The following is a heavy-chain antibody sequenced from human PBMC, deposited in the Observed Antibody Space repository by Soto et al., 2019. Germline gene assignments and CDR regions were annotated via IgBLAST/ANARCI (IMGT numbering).Heavy chain of an antibody. Sequence: GGSLRLSCAASGFTFSSYAMSWVRQAPGKGLERVLAISGSGGSTYYADSVKGRFTISRDNFKITLFLQMNSLRAEDTAVYYCAKDVHYDIVTGIEYFHHWAQGTLVTVSS. J-gene: IGHJ1*01. CDR2: ISGSGGST. D-gene: IGHD3-9*01. CDR3: AKDVHYDIVTGIEYFHH. V-gene: IGHV3-23*01. CDR1: GFTFSSYA.